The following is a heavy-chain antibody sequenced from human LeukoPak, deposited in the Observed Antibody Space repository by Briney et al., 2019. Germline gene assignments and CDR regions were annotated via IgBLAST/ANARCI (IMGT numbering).Heavy chain of an antibody. V-gene: IGHV3-23*01. CDR2: ISGSGGST. J-gene: IGHJ4*02. D-gene: IGHD4-23*01. CDR1: GFTVSSNY. CDR3: AKDPGEYGGNVDY. Sequence: GGSLRLSCAASGFTVSSNYMSWVRQAPGKGLEWVSAISGSGGSTYYADSVKGRFTISRDNSKNTLYLQMNSLRAEDTAVYYCAKDPGEYGGNVDYWGQGTLVTVSS.